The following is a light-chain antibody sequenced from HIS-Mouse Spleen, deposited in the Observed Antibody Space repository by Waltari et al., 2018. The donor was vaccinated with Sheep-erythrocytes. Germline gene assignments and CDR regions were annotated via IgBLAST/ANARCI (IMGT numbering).Light chain of an antibody. J-gene: IGLJ3*02. CDR3: CSYAGSSTPWV. V-gene: IGLV2-23*01. Sequence: QSALTQPASVSGSPGQSITISCTGTSIDVGSYNLVSWYQQHPGKAPKRMIYEGSKRPSGVSNRFASSKSGNTASLTISGLQAEDEADYYCCSYAGSSTPWVFGGGTKLTVL. CDR1: SIDVGSYNL. CDR2: EGS.